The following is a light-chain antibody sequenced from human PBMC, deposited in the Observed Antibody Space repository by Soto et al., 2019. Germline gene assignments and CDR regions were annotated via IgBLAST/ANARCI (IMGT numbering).Light chain of an antibody. CDR2: PAS. CDR1: HDISNY. Sequence: DIQMTQSPSAMSASVGDRVTIACRASHDISNYLAWFQQKSGKVPERLIYPASSLQSGVPSRFSGSGSGTEFTLTISSLQPEDFATYYCLQLKSYPLTFGGGTKVDIK. CDR3: LQLKSYPLT. J-gene: IGKJ4*01. V-gene: IGKV1-17*03.